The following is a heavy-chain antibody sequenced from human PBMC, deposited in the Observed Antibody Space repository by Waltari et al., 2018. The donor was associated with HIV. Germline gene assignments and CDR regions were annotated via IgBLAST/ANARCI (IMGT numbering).Heavy chain of an antibody. Sequence: EVHLVASGGGLVQPGGSLRRSCAASEFTFGNYWMHWVRQDPGKGLVWVSRITEDGSYADYADSVRGRFTISRDNARNTLFLHMNSLTADDTAVYYCVRGSSTPGIDYWGQGTLVTVSS. D-gene: IGHD2-2*01. CDR1: EFTFGNYW. CDR2: ITEDGSYA. J-gene: IGHJ4*02. V-gene: IGHV3-74*01. CDR3: VRGSSTPGIDY.